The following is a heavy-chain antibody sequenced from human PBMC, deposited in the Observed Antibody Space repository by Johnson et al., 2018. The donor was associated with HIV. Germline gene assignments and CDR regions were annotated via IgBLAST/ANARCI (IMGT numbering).Heavy chain of an antibody. CDR2: ISYDGTNK. J-gene: IGHJ3*02. V-gene: IGHV3-30-3*01. Sequence: VQLVESGGGVVQPGRSLRLSCAASEFTFSTFSRNAMHWVRQAPGKGLEWVAVISYDGTNKYYADPVKGRFTVSRDNSKNTLYLQMNSLRAEDTAVYYCARCDSSSPLRAFDIWGQGTMVTVSS. CDR3: ARCDSSSPLRAFDI. D-gene: IGHD6-6*01. CDR1: EFTFSTFSRNA.